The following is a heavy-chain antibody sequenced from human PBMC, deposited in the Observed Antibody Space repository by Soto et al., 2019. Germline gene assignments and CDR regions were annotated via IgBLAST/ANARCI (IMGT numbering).Heavy chain of an antibody. D-gene: IGHD2-15*01. CDR2: IIPIFGTA. V-gene: IGHV1-69*12. Sequence: QVQLVQSGAEVKKPGSSVKVSCKASGGTFSSYAISWVRQAPGQGLEWMGGIIPIFGTAIYAQKFQGRVTISADESTSTAYMELSSLRSEDTAVYYCASRYCSCGSCYLTWFDPWGQGTLVTVSS. CDR3: ASRYCSCGSCYLTWFDP. J-gene: IGHJ5*02. CDR1: GGTFSSYA.